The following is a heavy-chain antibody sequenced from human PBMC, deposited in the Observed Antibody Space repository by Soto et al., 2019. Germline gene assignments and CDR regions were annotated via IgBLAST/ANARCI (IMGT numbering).Heavy chain of an antibody. CDR3: ARSDYFDSSAYSV. CDR1: GGSINSGDYY. Sequence: TSETLSLTCTVSGGSINSGDYYWSWIRQPPGKGLEWIGYIYYSGSTYHNPSLKSRVTISVDTSKNQFSLKLSSVTDADTAVYYCARSDYFDSSAYSVWGQGTLVTVSS. V-gene: IGHV4-30-4*01. D-gene: IGHD3-22*01. CDR2: IYYSGST. J-gene: IGHJ4*02.